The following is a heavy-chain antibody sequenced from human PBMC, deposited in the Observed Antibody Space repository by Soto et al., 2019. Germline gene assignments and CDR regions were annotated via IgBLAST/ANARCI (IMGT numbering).Heavy chain of an antibody. Sequence: PSKTLSLTCAVSGGSFTSNNWWTWVRQPPGQGLEWIGEIYRTGSTNYNPSLKSRVTISLDKSENQFSLKVTSLTAADTAVYYCASRDPGTSVDYWGQGTLVTGSS. CDR1: GGSFTSNNW. J-gene: IGHJ4*02. D-gene: IGHD1-7*01. CDR2: IYRTGST. V-gene: IGHV4-4*02. CDR3: ASRDPGTSVDY.